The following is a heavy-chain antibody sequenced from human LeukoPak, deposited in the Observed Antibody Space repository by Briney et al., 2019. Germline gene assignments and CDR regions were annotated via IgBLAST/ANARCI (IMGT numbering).Heavy chain of an antibody. CDR2: IYTSGST. Sequence: SETLSLTCTVSGGSISSYYRSWIRQPAGKGLEWIGRIYTSGSTNYNPSLKSRVTMSVDTSKNQFSLKLSSVTAADTAVYYCARDLRKWELPDARWFDPWGQGTLVTVSS. V-gene: IGHV4-4*07. CDR1: GGSISSYY. J-gene: IGHJ5*02. CDR3: ARDLRKWELPDARWFDP. D-gene: IGHD1-26*01.